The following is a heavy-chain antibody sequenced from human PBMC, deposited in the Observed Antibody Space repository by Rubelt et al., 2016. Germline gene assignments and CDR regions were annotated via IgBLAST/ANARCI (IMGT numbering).Heavy chain of an antibody. J-gene: IGHJ3*02. Sequence: QVQLVQSGAEVKKPGSSVKVSCKASGGTFSSYAISWVRQAPGQGLEWMGRIIPILGIANYAQKCQGRVMISADKSTSTAYMELSRLRSEDTAVYYGGRDPRSYHGFEIWGQGRMVTVSS. CDR3: GRDPRSYHGFEI. D-gene: IGHD1-26*01. CDR1: GGTFSSYA. CDR2: IIPILGIA. V-gene: IGHV1-69*04.